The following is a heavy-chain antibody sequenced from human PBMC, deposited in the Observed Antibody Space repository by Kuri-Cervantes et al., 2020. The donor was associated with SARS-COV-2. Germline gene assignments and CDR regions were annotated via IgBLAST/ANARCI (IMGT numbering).Heavy chain of an antibody. D-gene: IGHD1-26*01. V-gene: IGHV3-9*01. CDR2: ISWNSGSI. Sequence: CSASGFTFDDYAMHRVRQAPGKGLEWVSGISWNSGSIGYADSVKGRFTISRDNAKNSLQLQMNSLRAEDKALYHCARVVVGATAVEGYFDYWGQGTLVTVSS. CDR3: ARVVVGATAVEGYFDY. J-gene: IGHJ4*02. CDR1: GFTFDDYA.